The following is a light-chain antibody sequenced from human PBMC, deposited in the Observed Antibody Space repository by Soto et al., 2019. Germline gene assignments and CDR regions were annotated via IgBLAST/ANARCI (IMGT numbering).Light chain of an antibody. CDR1: QSVSSYY. CDR3: EKLESSPCT. CDR2: AAS. J-gene: IGKJ1*01. Sequence: EIVLTQSPGTLSLSPGERATLSCRASQSVSSYYLAWYQQKPGQAPRLLIYAASSRATGIPDRFSGGGSGTDFTLTISRLEPEDVAVYCSEKLESSPCTFCDGTKVDIK. V-gene: IGKV3-20*01.